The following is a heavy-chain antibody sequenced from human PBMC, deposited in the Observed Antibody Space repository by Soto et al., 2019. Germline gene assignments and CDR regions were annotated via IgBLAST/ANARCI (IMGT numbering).Heavy chain of an antibody. CDR2: IYHSGST. V-gene: IGHV4-30-2*01. CDR1: GGSISSGGYS. D-gene: IGHD2-21*01. J-gene: IGHJ6*04. Sequence: SETLSLTCAVSGGSISSGGYSWSWIRQPPGKGLEWIGYIYHSGSTYYNPSLKSRVTISVDRSKNQFSLKLSSVTAADTAVYFCADRGYSHNSGTSVCGRRTTVTVSS. CDR3: ADRGYSHNSGTSV.